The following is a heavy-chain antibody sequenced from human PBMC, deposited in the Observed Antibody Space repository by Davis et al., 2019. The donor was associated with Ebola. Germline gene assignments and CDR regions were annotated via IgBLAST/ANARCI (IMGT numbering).Heavy chain of an antibody. J-gene: IGHJ6*04. CDR2: INSDGSST. CDR1: GFTFSSYW. Sequence: GESLKISCAASGFTFSSYWMHWVRQAPGKGLVWVSRINSDGSSTSYADSVKGRFTISRDNAKNTLYLQMNSLRAEDTAVYYCARDPFTILVDGMDVWGKGTTVTVSS. CDR3: ARDPFTILVDGMDV. V-gene: IGHV3-74*01. D-gene: IGHD3-3*01.